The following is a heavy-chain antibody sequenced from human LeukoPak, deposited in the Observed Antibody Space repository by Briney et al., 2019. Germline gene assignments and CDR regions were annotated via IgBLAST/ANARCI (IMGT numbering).Heavy chain of an antibody. D-gene: IGHD5-24*01. V-gene: IGHV3-49*03. Sequence: PAGSLRLSCAASAFTFSSYAMSWLRQAPGKGLEWVGFIRSKAYGETPDYAASVKGRFTISRDDSKAIAYLQMNSLKTEDTAVYHCTRDRGAYKLYDYWGQGTLVTVSS. CDR3: TRDRGAYKLYDY. CDR2: IRSKAYGETP. J-gene: IGHJ4*02. CDR1: AFTFSSYA.